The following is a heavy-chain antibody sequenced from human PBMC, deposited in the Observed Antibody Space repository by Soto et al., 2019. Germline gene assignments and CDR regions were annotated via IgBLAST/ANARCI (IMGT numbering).Heavy chain of an antibody. CDR1: GFTFSSYA. Sequence: EVQLLESGGGLVQPGGSLRLSCAASGFTFSSYAMSWVRQAPGKGLEWVSGISGSGGSTYYADSVKGRFTISRDNSKNTLYLQMNSLRAEDTAVYYCAKAHCGYVWGRYYFDYWGQGTLVTVSS. V-gene: IGHV3-23*01. J-gene: IGHJ4*02. D-gene: IGHD3-16*01. CDR2: ISGSGGST. CDR3: AKAHCGYVWGRYYFDY.